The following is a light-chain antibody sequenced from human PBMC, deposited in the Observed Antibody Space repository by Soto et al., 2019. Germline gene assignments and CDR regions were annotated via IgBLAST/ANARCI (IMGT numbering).Light chain of an antibody. CDR2: GAS. CDR3: QQYGSSPWT. Sequence: EIVLTQSPGTLSLSPGERATLSCRASQSVTSNYLGWYQQKPGQAPRLLIYGASSRATGIPDRFSGSGSGTDFTLTISRLEPEDSAVYYCQQYGSSPWTFGQGTKVEIK. J-gene: IGKJ1*01. V-gene: IGKV3-20*01. CDR1: QSVTSNY.